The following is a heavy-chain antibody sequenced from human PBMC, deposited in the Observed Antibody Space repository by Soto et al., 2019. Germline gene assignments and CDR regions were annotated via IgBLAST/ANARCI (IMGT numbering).Heavy chain of an antibody. Sequence: GGSLRLSCAASGFTFSSYAMHWVRQAPGKGLEWVAVISYDGSNKYYADSVKGRFTISRDNSKNTLYLQMNSLRAEDTAVYYCARSTTVTGDGIYLWGQGTLVTV. D-gene: IGHD4-17*01. CDR1: GFTFSSYA. V-gene: IGHV3-30-3*01. J-gene: IGHJ5*02. CDR3: ARSTTVTGDGIYL. CDR2: ISYDGSNK.